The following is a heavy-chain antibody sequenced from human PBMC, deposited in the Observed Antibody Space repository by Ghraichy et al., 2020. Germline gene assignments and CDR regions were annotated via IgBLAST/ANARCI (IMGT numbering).Heavy chain of an antibody. D-gene: IGHD3-10*01. CDR2: INHSGST. J-gene: IGHJ5*02. Sequence: SETLSLTCAVYGGSFSGYYWSWIRQPPGKGLEWIGEINHSGSTNYNPSLKSRVTISVDTSKNQFSLKLSSVTAADTAVYYCASRLLYGSGRFDPWGQGTLVTVSS. CDR3: ASRLLYGSGRFDP. V-gene: IGHV4-34*01. CDR1: GGSFSGYY.